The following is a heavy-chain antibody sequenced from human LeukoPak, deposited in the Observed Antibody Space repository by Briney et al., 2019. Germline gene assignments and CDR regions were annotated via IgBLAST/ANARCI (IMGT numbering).Heavy chain of an antibody. CDR3: ARGGSGTSWYWYY. D-gene: IGHD6-13*01. J-gene: IGHJ4*02. CDR2: INPDGGEK. V-gene: IGHV3-7*01. Sequence: GGSLRLSCEASGFTFSSLWMTWVRQAPGKGLEWVANINPDGGEKYYVDSVKGRFTISRDNAQNSLYLQMNSLRAEDTAIYFCARGGSGTSWYWYYWGQGTLVTVSS. CDR1: GFTFSSLW.